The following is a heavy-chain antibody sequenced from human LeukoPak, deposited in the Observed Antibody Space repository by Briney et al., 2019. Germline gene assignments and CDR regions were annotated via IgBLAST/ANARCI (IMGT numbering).Heavy chain of an antibody. Sequence: PGGSPRLSCAASGFTFSSYAMSWVRQAPGKGLEWVSAISGSGGSTYYADSVKGRFTISRDNSKNTLYLQMNSLRAEDTAVYYCAKPPYSSGWIHLDYWGQGTLVTVSS. CDR3: AKPPYSSGWIHLDY. J-gene: IGHJ4*02. CDR2: ISGSGGST. CDR1: GFTFSSYA. V-gene: IGHV3-23*01. D-gene: IGHD6-19*01.